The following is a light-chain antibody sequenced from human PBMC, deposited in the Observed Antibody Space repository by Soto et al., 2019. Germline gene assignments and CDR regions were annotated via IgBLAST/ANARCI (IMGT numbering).Light chain of an antibody. CDR1: QSVTSNY. CDR3: QQYGSFPWT. V-gene: IGKV3-20*01. J-gene: IGKJ1*01. CDR2: GAS. Sequence: IVVTQSPGSLSLSPGERATLSCRASQSVTSNYFAWYQQKPGQAPRLLIYGASSRATGIADRFSGSGSGTDFTLTISRLEPEDFAVYYCQQYGSFPWTFGQGTKVDI.